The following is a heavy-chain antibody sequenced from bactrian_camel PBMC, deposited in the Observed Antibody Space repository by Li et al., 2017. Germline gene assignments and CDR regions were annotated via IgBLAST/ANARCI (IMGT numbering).Heavy chain of an antibody. V-gene: IGHV3S1*01. CDR2: TRSEGSST. D-gene: IGHD2*01. Sequence: QVQLVESGGGLVQPGGSLRLSCAASGFTFTNYWMHWVRQGPGKGLEWVAGTRSEGSSTFLADSVKGRFTTSRDNAKKMHFLQLDSLKSEDTAMYYCGCGISWRGHNYWGQGTQVTVS. CDR1: GFTFTNYW. CDR3: GCGISWRGHNY. J-gene: IGHJ4*01.